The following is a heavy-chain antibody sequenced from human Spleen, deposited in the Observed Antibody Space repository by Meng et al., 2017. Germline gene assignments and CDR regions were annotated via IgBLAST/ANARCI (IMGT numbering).Heavy chain of an antibody. CDR2: IFHSGTA. J-gene: IGHJ4*02. CDR3: ARVGASIAWLFDFDH. V-gene: IGHV4-4*02. CDR1: GGSISRSHW. D-gene: IGHD6-19*01. Sequence: QVQLQESGPGLVRPSGTLSLTCVVSGGSISRSHWWQWVRQPPGKGLEWIGEIFHSGTAKYNPSLRSRVTISVDNSNNRFSLIMTSVTAADTAVYYCARVGASIAWLFDFDHWGQGVLVTVSS.